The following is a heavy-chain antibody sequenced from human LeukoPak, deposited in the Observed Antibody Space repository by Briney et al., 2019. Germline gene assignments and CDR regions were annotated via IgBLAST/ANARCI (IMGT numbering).Heavy chain of an antibody. V-gene: IGHV3-7*04. Sequence: TGGSLRLSCAASGFTFSSYCMNWIRQAPGKGLEWMANIKQDGSEKNYVDSVKGRFTISRDNAKNSLDLQMNSLRAEDTAVYYCAGGRTWITDSWGQGTLVTVSS. J-gene: IGHJ4*02. CDR1: GFTFSSYC. CDR3: AGGRTWITDS. CDR2: IKQDGSEK. D-gene: IGHD2-2*03.